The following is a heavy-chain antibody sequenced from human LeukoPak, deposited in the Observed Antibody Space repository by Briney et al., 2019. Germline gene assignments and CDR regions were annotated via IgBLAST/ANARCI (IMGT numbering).Heavy chain of an antibody. J-gene: IGHJ4*02. CDR1: GFRFSTYW. D-gene: IGHD3-10*01. CDR2: IKEDGSEK. V-gene: IGHV3-7*04. CDR3: ARGGSYYAN. Sequence: GGSLRLSCAAPGFRFSTYWMSWVRQAPGKGLEWVANIKEDGSEKYYVDSVKGRFTISRDNAMNSLFLKMNSLGVDDKAVYYCARGGSYYANWGQGTLVTVSS.